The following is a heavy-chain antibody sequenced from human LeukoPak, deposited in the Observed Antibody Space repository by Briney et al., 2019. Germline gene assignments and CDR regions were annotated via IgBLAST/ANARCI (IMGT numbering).Heavy chain of an antibody. CDR2: IWYDGSNK. CDR3: AKDYVGGYYYYMDV. J-gene: IGHJ6*03. CDR1: GFTFSSYG. V-gene: IGHV3-33*06. D-gene: IGHD2-15*01. Sequence: GGSLRLSCAVSGFTFSSYGMHWVRQAPGKGLEWVAVIWYDGSNKYYADSVKGRFTISRDNSKNTLYLQMSSLRAEDTAVYYCAKDYVGGYYYYMDVWGKGTTVTVSS.